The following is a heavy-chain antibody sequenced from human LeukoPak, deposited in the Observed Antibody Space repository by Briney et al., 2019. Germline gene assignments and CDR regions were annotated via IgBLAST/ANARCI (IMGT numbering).Heavy chain of an antibody. CDR2: IHTTGGKT. CDR1: GFTFRNYG. Sequence: PGGSLRLSCATSGFTFRNYGMAWVRQAPGKGLEWVSSIHTTGGKTYYAESVKGRFTVSRDNAKNSLYLQMNSLRVEDTAVYYCARDLGGYGDYGTNFDYWGQGTLVTVSS. CDR3: ARDLGGYGDYGTNFDY. D-gene: IGHD4-17*01. J-gene: IGHJ4*02. V-gene: IGHV3-21*01.